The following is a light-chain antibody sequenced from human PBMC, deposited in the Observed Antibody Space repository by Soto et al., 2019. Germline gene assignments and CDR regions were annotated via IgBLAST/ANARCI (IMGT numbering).Light chain of an antibody. Sequence: QSALTQPASVSGSPGQSITISCTGTSSDVGRYNYVSWYQQHPGKAPKLMIYEVSNRPSGVSNRFSASKSGNTASLTISGRQAEDEADYYCTSYTSRTTWVFGGGTKLTVL. CDR2: EVS. J-gene: IGLJ3*02. CDR1: SSDVGRYNY. CDR3: TSYTSRTTWV. V-gene: IGLV2-14*01.